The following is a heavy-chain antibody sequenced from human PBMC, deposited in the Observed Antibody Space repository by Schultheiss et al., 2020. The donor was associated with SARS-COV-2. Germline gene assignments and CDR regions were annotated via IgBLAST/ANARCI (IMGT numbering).Heavy chain of an antibody. J-gene: IGHJ5*02. D-gene: IGHD4-23*01. CDR3: ARYGGNSGWFDP. CDR1: GFSFSSYW. CDR2: IKQDGSEK. Sequence: GGSLRLSCAASGFSFSSYWMSWVRQAPGKGLEWVANIKQDGSEKYYADSVKGRFTISRDNSKNTLYLQMNSLRAEDTAVYYCARYGGNSGWFDPWGQGTLVTVSS. V-gene: IGHV3-7*01.